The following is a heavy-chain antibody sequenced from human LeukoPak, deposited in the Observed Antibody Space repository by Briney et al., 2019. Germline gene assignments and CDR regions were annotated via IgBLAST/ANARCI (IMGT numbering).Heavy chain of an antibody. D-gene: IGHD6-13*01. CDR3: ARDDSIYRIAATGTNY. Sequence: GGSLRLSCAASGFTFSTYAMHWVRQAPGKGLEWVAVISYDGSNKYYADSVKGRFTISRDNSKNTLFLQMNSLRVEDTAVYYCARDDSIYRIAATGTNYWGQGTLVTVSS. V-gene: IGHV3-30-3*01. CDR2: ISYDGSNK. J-gene: IGHJ4*02. CDR1: GFTFSTYA.